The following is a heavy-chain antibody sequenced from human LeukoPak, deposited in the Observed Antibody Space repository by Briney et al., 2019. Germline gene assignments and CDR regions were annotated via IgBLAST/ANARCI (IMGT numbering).Heavy chain of an antibody. V-gene: IGHV3-23*01. CDR1: GGSISSSSYY. Sequence: PSETLSLTCTVSGGSISSSSYYWGWIRQPPGKGLEWVSTITKSGDSTYYVDSVKGRFTISRDNSKNTLYLEMNSLRAEDTAKYYCTKDYCGKFCSAVWGQGTTVTVSS. CDR2: ITKSGDST. J-gene: IGHJ6*02. CDR3: TKDYCGKFCSAV. D-gene: IGHD3-9*01.